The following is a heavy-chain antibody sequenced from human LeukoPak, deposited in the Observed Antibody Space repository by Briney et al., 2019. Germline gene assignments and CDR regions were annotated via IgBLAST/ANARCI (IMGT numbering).Heavy chain of an antibody. CDR1: GSTFSRHP. CDR2: ISHEEVST. J-gene: IGHJ6*03. CDR3: ARQATSLGYFYSYLDV. V-gene: IGHV3-30*01. Sequence: AGGSLRLSCAASGSTFSRHPMHWVRQAPGKWLEWVALISHEEVSTYYVDSGKGRFTISRDKSKNTMFLKMTSLRPKDTAVYYCARQATSLGYFYSYLDVWGTGTTVTVSS.